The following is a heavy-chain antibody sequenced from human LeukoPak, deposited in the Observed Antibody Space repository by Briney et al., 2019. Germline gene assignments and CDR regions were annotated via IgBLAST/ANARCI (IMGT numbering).Heavy chain of an antibody. V-gene: IGHV3-48*01. CDR3: ARDVLRSPPPNWFDP. J-gene: IGHJ5*02. CDR2: ISSSSSTI. Sequence: GGSLRLSCAASGFTFSSYSMNWVGQAPGKGGEWVSYISSSSSTIYYADSVKGRFTISRDNAKNSLYLQMNSLRAEDTAVYYCARDVLRSPPPNWFDPWGQGTLVTVSS. D-gene: IGHD5/OR15-5a*01. CDR1: GFTFSSYS.